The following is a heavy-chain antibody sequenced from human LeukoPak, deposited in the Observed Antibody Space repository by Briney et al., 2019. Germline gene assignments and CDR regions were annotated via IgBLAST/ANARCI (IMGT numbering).Heavy chain of an antibody. V-gene: IGHV1-46*01. Sequence: ASVKVSCKASGYTFTSYYMHWVRQAPGQGLEWMGIINPSGGSTSYAQKFQGRVTMTRDTSTSTVYMELSSLRSEDTAVYYCARDTDYYGSGRPGGAFDIWGQGTMVTVSS. D-gene: IGHD3-10*01. CDR1: GYTFTSYY. J-gene: IGHJ3*02. CDR3: ARDTDYYGSGRPGGAFDI. CDR2: INPSGGST.